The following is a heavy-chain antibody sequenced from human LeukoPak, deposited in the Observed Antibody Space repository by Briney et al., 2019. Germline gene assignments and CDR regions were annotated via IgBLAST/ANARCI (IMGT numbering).Heavy chain of an antibody. D-gene: IGHD1-26*01. J-gene: IGHJ4*02. Sequence: GGSLRLSCAASGFTFSSYGMHWVRQAPGKGLEWVAVISYDGSNKYYADSVKGRFTISRDNSKNTLYLQMNSLRAEDTAVYYCAKDPLRGGAATQFDYWGQGTLVTVSS. CDR2: ISYDGSNK. CDR3: AKDPLRGGAATQFDY. V-gene: IGHV3-30*18. CDR1: GFTFSSYG.